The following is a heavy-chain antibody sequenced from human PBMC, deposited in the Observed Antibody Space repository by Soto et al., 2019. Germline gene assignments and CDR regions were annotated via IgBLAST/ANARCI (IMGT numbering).Heavy chain of an antibody. V-gene: IGHV4-39*07. CDR1: SGSISSTIYS. CDR3: ARDNIIAAAGNYYYGMDV. J-gene: IGHJ6*02. D-gene: IGHD6-13*01. CDR2: IFYSGST. Sequence: SETLSLTCTVSSGSISSTIYSWDWIRQPPGKGLEWIGYIFYSGSTYYNPSLKSRVTISVDTSKNQFSLKLSSVTAADTAVYYCARDNIIAAAGNYYYGMDVWGQGTTVTVSS.